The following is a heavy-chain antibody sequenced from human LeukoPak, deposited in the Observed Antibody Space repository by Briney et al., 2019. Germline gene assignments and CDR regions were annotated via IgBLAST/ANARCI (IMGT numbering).Heavy chain of an antibody. D-gene: IGHD3-10*01. CDR2: INHSGST. V-gene: IGHV4-34*01. CDR3: AREGAGGDFDY. Sequence: RASETLSLTCAVYGGSFSGYYWSWIRQPPGKGVEWIGEINHSGSTNYNPSLKSRVTISVDTSKNQFSLKLSSVTAADTAVYYCAREGAGGDFDYWGQGTLVTVSS. J-gene: IGHJ4*02. CDR1: GGSFSGYY.